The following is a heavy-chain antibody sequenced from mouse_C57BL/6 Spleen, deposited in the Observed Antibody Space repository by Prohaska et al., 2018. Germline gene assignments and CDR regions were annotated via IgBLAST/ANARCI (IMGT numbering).Heavy chain of an antibody. CDR2: INPSKGGT. Sequence: QVQLQQPGTELVKPGASVKLSCKASGYTFTSYWMHWVKQRPGQGLEWIGNINPSKGGTYYNEKFKSKATLTVDKSSSTAYMQLSSLTSEDSAVYYCAREGYDYDYFDYWGQGTTLTVSS. CDR1: GYTFTSYW. CDR3: AREGYDYDYFDY. J-gene: IGHJ2*01. V-gene: IGHV1-53*01. D-gene: IGHD2-4*01.